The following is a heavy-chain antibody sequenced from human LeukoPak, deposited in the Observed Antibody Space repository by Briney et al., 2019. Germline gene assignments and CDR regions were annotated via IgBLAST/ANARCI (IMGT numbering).Heavy chain of an antibody. CDR1: GFTFSSYA. Sequence: PGGSLRLSRAASGFTFSSYAMSWVRQAPGKGLEWVSAISGSGGSTYYADSVKGRFTISRDNSKNTLYLQMNSLRDEDTAVYYCAKSSYYDASGYYREYYFDYWGQGTLVTVSS. CDR2: ISGSGGST. V-gene: IGHV3-23*01. J-gene: IGHJ4*02. CDR3: AKSSYYDASGYYREYYFDY. D-gene: IGHD3-22*01.